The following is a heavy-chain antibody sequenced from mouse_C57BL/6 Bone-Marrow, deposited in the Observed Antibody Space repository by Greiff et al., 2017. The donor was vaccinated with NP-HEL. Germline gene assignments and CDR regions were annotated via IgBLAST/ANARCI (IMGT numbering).Heavy chain of an antibody. CDR1: GYTFTSYG. CDR2: IYPRSGNT. D-gene: IGHD2-4*01. Sequence: VKLMESGAELARPGASVKLSCKASGYTFTSYGISWVKQRTGQGLEWIGEIYPRSGNTYYNEKFKGKATLTADKSSSTAYMELRSLTSEDSAVYFCARGEIYYDFWGQGTLVTVSA. CDR3: ARGEIYYDF. J-gene: IGHJ3*01. V-gene: IGHV1-81*01.